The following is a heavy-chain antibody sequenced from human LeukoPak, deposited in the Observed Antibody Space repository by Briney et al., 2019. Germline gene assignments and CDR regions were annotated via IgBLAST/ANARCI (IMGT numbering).Heavy chain of an antibody. Sequence: SETLSLTCAVSGYSISSGYYWGWIRPPPGKALEWIGSMDHSGSKYHNPSLESRVTISVDTSKNQFSLKLNSVTAADTAVYYCARADNIVGTTAFDYWGQGTLVTVSS. CDR2: MDHSGSK. V-gene: IGHV4-38-2*01. CDR1: GYSISSGYY. D-gene: IGHD1-26*01. CDR3: ARADNIVGTTAFDY. J-gene: IGHJ4*02.